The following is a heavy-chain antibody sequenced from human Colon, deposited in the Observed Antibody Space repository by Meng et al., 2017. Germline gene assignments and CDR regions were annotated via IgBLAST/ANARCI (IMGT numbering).Heavy chain of an antibody. J-gene: IGHJ4*02. CDR2: LSSSGDRA. CDR1: GLTFSSYA. D-gene: IGHD2-21*02. Sequence: GGSRRLSCAASGLTFSSYAMNWVRQAPGKGLEWVSTLSSSGDRAYYVDSVKGRFTISRDNSNNILYLQMNSLRADDTAMYYCTRDSAYCGGGCYSFADYWGQGTLVTVSS. V-gene: IGHV3-23*01. CDR3: TRDSAYCGGGCYSFADY.